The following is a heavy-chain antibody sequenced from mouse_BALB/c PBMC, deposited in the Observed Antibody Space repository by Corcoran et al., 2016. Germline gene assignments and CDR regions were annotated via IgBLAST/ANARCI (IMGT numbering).Heavy chain of an antibody. CDR3: ASTTVPWFAY. CDR1: GYTFTSYY. V-gene: IGHV1S12*01. J-gene: IGHJ3*01. CDR2: IYPRDGST. Sequence: QVQLQQSGPELVKPGASVKISCKASGYTFTSYYIHWVKQRPGQGLEWIGYIYPRDGSTNYNEKFKGKATLTADTSSSTAYMQLSSLTSEDSAVYFCASTTVPWFAYWGQGTLVTVSA. D-gene: IGHD1-1*01.